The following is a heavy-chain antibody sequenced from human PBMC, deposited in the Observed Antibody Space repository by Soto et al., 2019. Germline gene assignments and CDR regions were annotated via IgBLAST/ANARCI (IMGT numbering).Heavy chain of an antibody. V-gene: IGHV4-61*03. CDR2: VYYSGTT. CDR1: GDNSGVYY. CDR3: ARAPADWSFDY. Sequence: PSETLSLTCTVSGDNSGVYYWSWIRQSPGKGLEWIGYVYYSGTTNYNPALKSRVAISIDTSKKHFSLKLSSVTAADTAVYYCARAPADWSFDYWGQGSLVTVSS. J-gene: IGHJ4*02. D-gene: IGHD3-9*01.